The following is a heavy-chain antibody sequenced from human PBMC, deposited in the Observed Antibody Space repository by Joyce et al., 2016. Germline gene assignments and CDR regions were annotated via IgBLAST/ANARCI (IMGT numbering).Heavy chain of an antibody. CDR2: INTNSGGT. V-gene: IGHV1-2*02. D-gene: IGHD5-18*01. Sequence: QVRLVQSEPEVTKPGASVRVSCRASGYSFISYYIHWGRQAPGQGPECMCWINTNSGGTTFAQKFHGRVTLTRDTSISTADMELGGLGSSDRAVYYCARGERGYSYGRDAFDVWGQGTVVTVSS. CDR1: GYSFISYY. CDR3: ARGERGYSYGRDAFDV. J-gene: IGHJ3*01.